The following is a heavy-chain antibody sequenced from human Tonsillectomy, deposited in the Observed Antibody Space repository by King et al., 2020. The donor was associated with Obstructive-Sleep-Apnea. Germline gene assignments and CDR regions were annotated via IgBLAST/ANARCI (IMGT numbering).Heavy chain of an antibody. V-gene: IGHV3-30*04. D-gene: IGHD3-22*01. J-gene: IGHJ1*01. CDR3: ARDTKIRGGYYGGDDYFQH. CDR2: ISYDGSNK. CDR1: GFTFSNYA. Sequence: VQLVESGGGVVQPGRSLRLSCAASGFTFSNYAMHWVRQAPGKGLEWVALISYDGSNKYYADSVKGRFTISRDNSKNKVYLQMNRLRAEDTALYYCARDTKIRGGYYGGDDYFQHWGQGTLVSVSS.